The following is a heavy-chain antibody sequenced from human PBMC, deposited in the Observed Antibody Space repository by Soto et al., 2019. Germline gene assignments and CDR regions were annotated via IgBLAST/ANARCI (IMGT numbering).Heavy chain of an antibody. D-gene: IGHD3-10*01. J-gene: IGHJ6*03. CDR3: ARGLILWFGELSRRGGYYYYMDV. CDR1: GGSLSGYQ. CDR2: INDSGNI. Sequence: QVQLQQWGAGLLKPSETLSLTCAVYGGSLSGYQWSWIRQTPGKGLEWIGEINDSGNINYNPSLKRRVNILLDTPRKQISLKLSAVTAADSAVYYCARGLILWFGELSRRGGYYYYMDVWGKGTTVAVSS. V-gene: IGHV4-34*01.